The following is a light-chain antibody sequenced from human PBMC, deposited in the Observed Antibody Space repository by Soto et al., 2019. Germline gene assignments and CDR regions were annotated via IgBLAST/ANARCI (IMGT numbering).Light chain of an antibody. V-gene: IGKV3-15*01. CDR2: AAS. Sequence: EVVMTQSPATLSVSIGDRATLSCRASQSVSSNLVWFQQKPGQAPRLLIYAASTRATGIPARFSGSGSGTEFTLTISSLQSEDFAVYSCQQYNNWPLTFGGGTKVDIK. CDR3: QQYNNWPLT. CDR1: QSVSSN. J-gene: IGKJ4*01.